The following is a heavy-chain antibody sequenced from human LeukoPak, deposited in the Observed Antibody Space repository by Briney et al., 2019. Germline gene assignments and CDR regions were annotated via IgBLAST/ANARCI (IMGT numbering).Heavy chain of an antibody. CDR1: GFNFWNTG. V-gene: IGHV3-23*01. J-gene: IGHJ3*01. CDR3: ARGYEHSGGFHYDRLRDAFDV. D-gene: IGHD2-15*01. CDR2: IGGGGSDT. Sequence: GGSLRLSCAVAGFNFWNTGMSWVRQAPGKGLEWVSAIGGGGSDTKYTDSVKGRFPILRDISKNTLYLQMNSLRAEDTAVYYCARGYEHSGGFHYDRLRDAFDVWGQGTKVTVSS.